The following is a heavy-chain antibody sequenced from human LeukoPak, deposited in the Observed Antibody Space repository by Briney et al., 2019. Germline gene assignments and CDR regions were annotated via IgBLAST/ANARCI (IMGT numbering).Heavy chain of an antibody. CDR2: ISWDGGST. Sequence: GGSLRLSCAASGFTFDDYAMHWVRHAPGKGLEWVSLISWDGGSTYYADSVKGRFTISRDNSKNSLCLQMNSLRAEDTAIYYCAKDIYCGGDCYIRAGDSWGQGTLVTVSS. D-gene: IGHD2-21*02. V-gene: IGHV3-43D*03. CDR1: GFTFDDYA. CDR3: AKDIYCGGDCYIRAGDS. J-gene: IGHJ4*02.